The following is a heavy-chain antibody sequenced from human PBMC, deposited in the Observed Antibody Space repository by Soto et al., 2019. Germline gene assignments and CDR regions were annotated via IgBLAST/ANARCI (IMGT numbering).Heavy chain of an antibody. J-gene: IGHJ5*02. CDR1: GFTFSSYA. V-gene: IGHV3-23*01. Sequence: EVQLLESGGDVVRPGGSLRLSCAASGFTFSSYAMGWVRQAPGKGLEWVAGVSRAGTYTFYAYSVRGRFSISRDNSRDTVDLYMKAIRGDDTAVSFCVTYTVPEDLGESWGQGTLVSVSS. CDR3: VTYTVPEDLGES. D-gene: IGHD3-16*01. CDR2: VSRAGTYT.